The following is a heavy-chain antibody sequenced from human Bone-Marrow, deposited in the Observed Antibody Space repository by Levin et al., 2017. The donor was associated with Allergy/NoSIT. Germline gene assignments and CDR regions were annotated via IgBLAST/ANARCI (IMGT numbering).Heavy chain of an antibody. J-gene: IGHJ6*02. CDR2: IWYDGSNK. Sequence: SCAASGFTFSSYGMHWVRQAPGKGLEWVAVIWYDGSNKYYADSVKGRFTISRDNSKNTLYLQMNSLRAEDTAVYYCARVGPTIFGVVIIEYYYGMDVWGQGTTVTVSS. CDR1: GFTFSSYG. D-gene: IGHD3-3*01. CDR3: ARVGPTIFGVVIIEYYYGMDV. V-gene: IGHV3-33*01.